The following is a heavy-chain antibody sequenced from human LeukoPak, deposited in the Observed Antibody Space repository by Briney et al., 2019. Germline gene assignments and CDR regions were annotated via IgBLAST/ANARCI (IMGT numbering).Heavy chain of an antibody. V-gene: IGHV4-34*01. Sequence: SETLSLTCTVSGGSISSYYWSWIRQPPGKGLEWIGEINHSGSTNYNPSLKSRVTISVDTSKNQFSLKLSSVTAADTAVYYCARGRRYFDWLFQPHYFDYWGQGTLVTVSS. J-gene: IGHJ4*02. CDR3: ARGRRYFDWLFQPHYFDY. D-gene: IGHD3-9*01. CDR2: INHSGST. CDR1: GGSISSYY.